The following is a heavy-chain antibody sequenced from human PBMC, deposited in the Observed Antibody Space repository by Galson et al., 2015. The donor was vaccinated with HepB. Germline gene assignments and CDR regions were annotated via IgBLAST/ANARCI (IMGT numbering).Heavy chain of an antibody. CDR2: ISYDGSNK. CDR1: GFTFSSYA. CDR3: ARSGAVAGRAFDY. D-gene: IGHD6-19*01. V-gene: IGHV3-30-3*01. J-gene: IGHJ4*02. Sequence: SLRLSCAASGFTFSSYAMHWVRQAPGKGLEWVAVISYDGSNKYYADSVKGRFTISRDNSKNTLYLQMNSLRAEDTAVYYCARSGAVAGRAFDYWGQGTLVTVSS.